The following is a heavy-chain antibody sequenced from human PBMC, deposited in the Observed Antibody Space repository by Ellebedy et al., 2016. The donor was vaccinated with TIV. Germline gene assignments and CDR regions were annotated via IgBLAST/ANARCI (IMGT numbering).Heavy chain of an antibody. CDR3: AKERTNHYFDY. Sequence: GESLKISCAASGFAFSSTHMHWVRQAPGTGLEWVAVISYDGSNEFYADSVKGRFTISRDTSKNTVYLQMNSLRGNDTAVYYCAKERTNHYFDYWGQGTLVTVSS. V-gene: IGHV3-30*18. CDR1: GFAFSSTH. D-gene: IGHD1-14*01. J-gene: IGHJ4*02. CDR2: ISYDGSNE.